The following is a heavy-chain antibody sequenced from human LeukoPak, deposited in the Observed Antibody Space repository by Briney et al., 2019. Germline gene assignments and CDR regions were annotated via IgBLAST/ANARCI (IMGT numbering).Heavy chain of an antibody. Sequence: PGGSLRLSCAASGFTVSSSYMTWVRQAPDKGLEWVSVIYSGGSTYYADSVKGRFTISRDNSKNTLYLQMNSLRAEDTAVYYYARDGGQRPSGFSTVGFDYWGQGTLVTVSS. J-gene: IGHJ4*02. V-gene: IGHV3-53*01. D-gene: IGHD3-22*01. CDR2: IYSGGST. CDR1: GFTVSSSY. CDR3: ARDGGQRPSGFSTVGFDY.